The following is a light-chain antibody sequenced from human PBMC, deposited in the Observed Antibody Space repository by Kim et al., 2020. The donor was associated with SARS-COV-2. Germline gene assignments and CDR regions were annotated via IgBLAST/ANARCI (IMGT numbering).Light chain of an antibody. CDR2: QDS. CDR1: KLGDKY. J-gene: IGLJ1*01. Sequence: GSPGQTASITCSGDKLGDKYACWYQQKPGQSPGLVIYQDSKRPSGIPERFSGSNSGNTATLTISGTQAMDEADYYCQAWDSSTAVFGTGTKVTVL. V-gene: IGLV3-1*01. CDR3: QAWDSSTAV.